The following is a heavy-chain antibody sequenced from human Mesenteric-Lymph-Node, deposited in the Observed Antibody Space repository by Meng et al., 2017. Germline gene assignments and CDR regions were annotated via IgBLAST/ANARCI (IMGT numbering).Heavy chain of an antibody. CDR3: SRVEISDYYYLFDY. V-gene: IGHV7-4-1*02. J-gene: IGHJ4*02. CDR2: INNNTRNP. D-gene: IGHD3-22*01. Sequence: QAQLLLSVSGLKKAGASVNLSCKASGYTFTNYAINWWRQAPGPGRMGMGWINNNTRNPTYTPGVTVQCVFSMNTSDSTAYLQISSIKAEVTAAFYYSRVEISDYYYLFDYWGQGTLVTVSS. CDR1: GYTFTNYA.